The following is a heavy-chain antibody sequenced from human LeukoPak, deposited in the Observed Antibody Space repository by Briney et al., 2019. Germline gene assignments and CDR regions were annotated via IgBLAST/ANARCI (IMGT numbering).Heavy chain of an antibody. CDR2: ISWNSGSI. CDR3: AKSGLNRFDY. CDR1: GFTFDDYD. Sequence: GGSLRLSCAVSGFTFDDYDMHWVRQAPGKGLEWVSGISWNSGSIGYADSVKGRFTISRDNAKNSLYLQMNSLRPEDTALYYCAKSGLNRFDYWGQGTLVTVSS. V-gene: IGHV3-9*01. J-gene: IGHJ4*02. D-gene: IGHD2-15*01.